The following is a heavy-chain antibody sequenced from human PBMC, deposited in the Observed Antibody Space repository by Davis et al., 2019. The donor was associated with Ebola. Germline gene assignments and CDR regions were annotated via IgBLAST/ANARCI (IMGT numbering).Heavy chain of an antibody. CDR3: ASRISSYGELNYFDS. CDR1: GGSFSGYY. CDR2: IHYSGNT. V-gene: IGHV4-34*01. D-gene: IGHD5-18*01. J-gene: IGHJ4*02. Sequence: PSETLSLTCAVYGGSFSGYYWGWIRQPPGKGLEWIGSIHYSGNTHYNPSLKSRVTMSLDTSNNQFSLILTSVTAADTAVYYCASRISSYGELNYFDSWGQGTLVTVSS.